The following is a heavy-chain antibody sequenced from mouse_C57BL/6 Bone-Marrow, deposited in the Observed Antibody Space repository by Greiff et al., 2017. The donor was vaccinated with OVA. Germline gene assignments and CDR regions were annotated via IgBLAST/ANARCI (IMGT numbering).Heavy chain of an antibody. CDR2: ISSGSSTI. CDR1: GFTFSDYG. Sequence: EVQGVESGGGLVKPGGSLKLSCAASGFTFSDYGMHWVRQAPEKGLEWVAYISSGSSTIYSADTVKGRFTISRDNAKNTLFLQMTSLRSEDTAMYYCARAHYYGSSYGYFDVWGTGTTVTVSS. J-gene: IGHJ1*03. V-gene: IGHV5-17*01. D-gene: IGHD1-1*01. CDR3: ARAHYYGSSYGYFDV.